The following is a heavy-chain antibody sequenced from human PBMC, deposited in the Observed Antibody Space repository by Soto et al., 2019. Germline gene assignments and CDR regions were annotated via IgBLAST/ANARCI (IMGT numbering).Heavy chain of an antibody. Sequence: QVKLVQSGAEVKKPGASVKVSCKASGYTFTSYGISWVRQAPGQGLEWMGWISAYNGNTNYAQKLQGRVTMPTDTSASTAYMELRSVRSDDTAVYYCARDDSSSSEGSLDPWGQGTLVTVSS. CDR2: ISAYNGNT. CDR3: ARDDSSSSEGSLDP. CDR1: GYTFTSYG. J-gene: IGHJ5*02. V-gene: IGHV1-18*01. D-gene: IGHD6-6*01.